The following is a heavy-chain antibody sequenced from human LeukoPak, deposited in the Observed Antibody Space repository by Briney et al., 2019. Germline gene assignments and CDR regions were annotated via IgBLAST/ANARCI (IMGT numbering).Heavy chain of an antibody. J-gene: IGHJ6*02. CDR3: ARARDPPRYCSGGSCYSGYYYYYGMDV. CDR2: IWYDGSNK. D-gene: IGHD2-15*01. CDR1: GFTFSSYG. Sequence: GRSLRLSCAASGFTFSSYGMHWVRQAPGKGLEWVAVIWYDGSNKYYADSVKGRFTISRDNSKNTLYLQMNSLRAEDTAVYYCARARDPPRYCSGGSCYSGYYYYYGMDVWGQGTTVTVSS. V-gene: IGHV3-33*01.